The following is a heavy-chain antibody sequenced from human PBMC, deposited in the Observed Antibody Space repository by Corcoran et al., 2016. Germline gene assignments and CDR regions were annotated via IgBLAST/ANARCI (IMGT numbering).Heavy chain of an antibody. D-gene: IGHD1-26*01. V-gene: IGHV1-69*06. CDR3: AGGFPHMGNYDYHGMDV. J-gene: IGHJ6*02. Sequence: QVQLVQSGAEVKKPGSSVRVSCKASGGTFSNYGINWVRQAPGQGLEWMGGIIPMFATTNYAQKFQDRVTITADKSTSTAYMELSSMKSEDTAIYYWAGGFPHMGNYDYHGMDVWGQGTTVTVYS. CDR1: GGTFSNYG. CDR2: IIPMFATT.